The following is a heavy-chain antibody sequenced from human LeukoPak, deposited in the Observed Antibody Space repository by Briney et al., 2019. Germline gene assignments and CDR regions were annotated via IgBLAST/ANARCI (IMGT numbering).Heavy chain of an antibody. D-gene: IGHD6-19*01. V-gene: IGHV1-3*01. Sequence: GASVKVSCKASGYTFTSYAMHWVHQAPGQRLEWMGWINAGNGNTKYSQKFQGRVTITRDTSASTAYMELSSLRSEDTAVYYCAREAVAGDFDYWGQGTLVTVSS. J-gene: IGHJ4*02. CDR1: GYTFTSYA. CDR3: AREAVAGDFDY. CDR2: INAGNGNT.